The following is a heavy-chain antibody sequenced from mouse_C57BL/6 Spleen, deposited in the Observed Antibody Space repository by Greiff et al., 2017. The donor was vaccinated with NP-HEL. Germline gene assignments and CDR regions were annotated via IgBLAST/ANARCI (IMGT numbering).Heavy chain of an antibody. Sequence: VQLQQPGAELVRPGSSVKLSCKASGYTFTSYWMDWVKQRPGQGLDWIGNIYPSDSETHYNQKFKDKATFTVDKSSSTAYMQRSSLTSEDSAVYYGARRVYYGSSYVGSKDYWGQGTLVTVSS. CDR1: GYTFTSYW. D-gene: IGHD1-1*01. CDR3: ARRVYYGSSYVGSKDY. J-gene: IGHJ4*01. CDR2: IYPSDSET. V-gene: IGHV1-61*01.